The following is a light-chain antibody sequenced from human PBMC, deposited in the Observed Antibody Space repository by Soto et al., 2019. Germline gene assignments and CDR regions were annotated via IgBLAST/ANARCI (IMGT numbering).Light chain of an antibody. J-gene: IGKJ4*01. CDR3: HQYDNSPLT. CDR2: GAS. Sequence: EFVLTQSPGTLSLSPGERATLSCRASQTVRNNYLAWYQQKPGQAPRLLIVGASSRATGIPDRFSGGGSGTDFTLTISRLEPEDFALYYCHQYDNSPLTFGGGTKVDIK. V-gene: IGKV3-20*01. CDR1: QTVRNNY.